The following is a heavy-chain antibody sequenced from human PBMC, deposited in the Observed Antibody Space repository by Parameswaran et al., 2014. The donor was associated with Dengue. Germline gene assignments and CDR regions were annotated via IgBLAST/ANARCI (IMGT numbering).Heavy chain of an antibody. V-gene: IGHV4-59*01. CDR3: ARDGGYHGGFSEF. J-gene: IGHJ4*02. D-gene: IGHD1-26*01. CDR2: IHHSGST. Sequence: WIRQPPGKGLEWIGYIHHSGSTSLNPSLKSRLTISVDTSKNQFSLRLRSVTAADTAVYYCARDGGYHGGFSEFWGQGALVTVSS.